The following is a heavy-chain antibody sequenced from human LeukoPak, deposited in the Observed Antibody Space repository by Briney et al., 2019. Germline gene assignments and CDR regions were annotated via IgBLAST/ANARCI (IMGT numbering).Heavy chain of an antibody. CDR2: ISAYNGNT. CDR1: GYTFTSYG. J-gene: IGHJ6*03. CDR3: AREVSTAGPYYYYYYYMDV. V-gene: IGHV1-18*01. Sequence: GASVKVSCKASGYTFTSYGISWVRQAPGQGLEWMGGISAYNGNTNYAQKLQGRVTITTDTSTSTAYMELRSLRSDETAVYYCAREVSTAGPYYYYYYYMDVWGKGTTVTVSS. D-gene: IGHD6-13*01.